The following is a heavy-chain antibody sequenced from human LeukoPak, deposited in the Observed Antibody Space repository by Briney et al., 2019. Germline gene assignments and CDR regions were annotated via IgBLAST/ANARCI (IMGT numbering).Heavy chain of an antibody. CDR1: GXSISSSSDY. V-gene: IGHV4-39*01. Sequence: SETLSLTCTVSGXSISSSSDYWGWIRQPPGKGLESIGSIYYSGSTYYNPSLKRRVTISVDTYKNQFSLKLSSVTAADTAVYYCARRGTVTTERFDYWGQGTLVTVSS. CDR2: IYYSGST. CDR3: ARRGTVTTERFDY. J-gene: IGHJ4*02. D-gene: IGHD4-11*01.